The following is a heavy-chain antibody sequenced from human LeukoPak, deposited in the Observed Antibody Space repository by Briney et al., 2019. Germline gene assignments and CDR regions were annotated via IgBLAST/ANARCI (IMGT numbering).Heavy chain of an antibody. D-gene: IGHD4-17*01. CDR2: ISESGSST. CDR1: GISFSSYG. Sequence: GGSLRLSCAGSGISFSSYGVRGVRQSPGKGLEWVSAISESGSSTYYADSVKGRFTMSRDNSKNTLYLQMNSLRAEDTAVYYCARLKTTVTTNYWGQGTLVTVSS. CDR3: ARLKTTVTTNY. J-gene: IGHJ4*02. V-gene: IGHV3-23*01.